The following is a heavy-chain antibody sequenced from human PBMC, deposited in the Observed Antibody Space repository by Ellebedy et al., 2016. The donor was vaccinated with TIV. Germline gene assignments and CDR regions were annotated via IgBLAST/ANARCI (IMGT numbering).Heavy chain of an antibody. Sequence: ASVKVSXXASGYTFTSYYMHWVRQAPGQGLEWMGIINPSGGSTNYAQKFQGRVTITADESTSTAYMELSSLRSEDTAVYYCARQQIVVVPAAMPIRYYYGMDVWGQGTTVTVSS. CDR2: INPSGGST. D-gene: IGHD2-2*01. CDR1: GYTFTSYY. J-gene: IGHJ6*02. V-gene: IGHV1-46*01. CDR3: ARQQIVVVPAAMPIRYYYGMDV.